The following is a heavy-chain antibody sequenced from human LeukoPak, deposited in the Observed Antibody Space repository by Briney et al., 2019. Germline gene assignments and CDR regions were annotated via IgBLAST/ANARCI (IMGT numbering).Heavy chain of an antibody. CDR3: ARDRAMVRGYRGYYYYGMDV. CDR1: GFTFSTYA. D-gene: IGHD3-10*01. CDR2: IRGSGGDT. V-gene: IGHV3-23*01. J-gene: IGHJ6*02. Sequence: GGSLRLSCAASGFTFSTYAMNWVRQAPGKGLEWVSGIRGSGGDTYYADSVKGRFTISRDNSKNSLYLQMNSLRAEDTAVYYCARDRAMVRGYRGYYYYGMDVWGQGTTVTVSS.